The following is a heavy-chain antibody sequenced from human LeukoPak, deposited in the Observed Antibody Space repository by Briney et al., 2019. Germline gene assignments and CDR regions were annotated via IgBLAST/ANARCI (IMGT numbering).Heavy chain of an antibody. CDR1: GFTFSSYS. D-gene: IGHD3-22*01. J-gene: IGHJ3*02. V-gene: IGHV3-73*01. CDR3: TIIYYYDSSGYISDAFDI. Sequence: GGSLRLSCAASGFTFSSYSMNWVRQASGRGLEWVGRIRSKANSYAAAYAASVKGRFTISRDDSKNTAYLQMNSLKTEDTAVYYCTIIYYYDSSGYISDAFDICGQGTMVTVSS. CDR2: IRSKANSYAA.